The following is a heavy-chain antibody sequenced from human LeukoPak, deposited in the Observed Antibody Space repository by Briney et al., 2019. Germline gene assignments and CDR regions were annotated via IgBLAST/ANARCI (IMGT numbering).Heavy chain of an antibody. CDR3: TTGHYYGSGSYYN. Sequence: RPGGSLRLSCAASGFTFSNAWMSWVRQAPGKGLEWVGRIKSKTDGGTTDYAAPVKGRFTISRDDSKNTLYLQMNSLKTEDTAVYYCTTGHYYGSGSYYNWGQGTLVTVSS. V-gene: IGHV3-15*01. CDR2: IKSKTDGGTT. CDR1: GFTFSNAW. J-gene: IGHJ4*02. D-gene: IGHD3-10*01.